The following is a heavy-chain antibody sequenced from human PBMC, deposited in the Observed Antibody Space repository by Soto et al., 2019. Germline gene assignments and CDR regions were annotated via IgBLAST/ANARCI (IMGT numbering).Heavy chain of an antibody. D-gene: IGHD3-3*01. CDR2: INAGNGNT. CDR1: GYTFTSYG. V-gene: IGHV1-18*01. CDR3: ARDPGKRYYDFWSGPKNWFDP. Sequence: GASVKVSCKASGYTFTSYGISWVRQAPGQGLEWMGWINAGNGNTKYSQKVQGRVTITRDTSASTAYMELSSLRSEDTAVYYCARDPGKRYYDFWSGPKNWFDPWGQGTLVTVSS. J-gene: IGHJ5*02.